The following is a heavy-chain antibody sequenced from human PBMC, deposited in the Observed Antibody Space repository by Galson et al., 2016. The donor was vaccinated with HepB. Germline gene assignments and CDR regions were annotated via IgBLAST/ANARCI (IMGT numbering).Heavy chain of an antibody. J-gene: IGHJ4*02. CDR1: GYGFSGYY. D-gene: IGHD4-23*01. CDR2: IFPRSGPT. Sequence: SVKVSCKASGYGFSGYYMNWVRQAPGQGLEWMGCIFPRSGPTNYAQQFQGRVTMTADTSVSTVYMELSSLRSDDTAVYYCAGDGATVGTSPDYWGQGTLVTVSS. V-gene: IGHV1-2*02. CDR3: AGDGATVGTSPDY.